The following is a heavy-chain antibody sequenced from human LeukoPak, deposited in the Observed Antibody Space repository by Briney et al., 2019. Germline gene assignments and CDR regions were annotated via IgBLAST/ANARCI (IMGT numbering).Heavy chain of an antibody. J-gene: IGHJ4*02. V-gene: IGHV1-18*01. CDR3: ARDRLTIFGAVGVPGY. CDR1: GYTFTSYG. CDR2: ISAYNGNT. Sequence: ASVKVSCKASGYTFTSYGISWVRQAPGQGLEWMGWISAYNGNTNYAQKLQGRVTMTTDTSTSTAYMELRSLRSDDTAVYYCARDRLTIFGAVGVPGYWGQGTLVTVSS. D-gene: IGHD3-3*01.